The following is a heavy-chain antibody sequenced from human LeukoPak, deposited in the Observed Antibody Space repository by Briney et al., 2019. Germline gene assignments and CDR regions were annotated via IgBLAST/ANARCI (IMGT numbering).Heavy chain of an antibody. V-gene: IGHV6-1*01. Sequence: SQTLSLTCAISGDSVSSNTVTWDWIRQSPSGGLEWLGRTYYRYKWYTDYAVSVRSRITISPDTSKNQVSLQLNSVNSEDSAVYYCVRDGTWGYWGQGTQVTVSS. CDR1: GDSVSSNTVT. J-gene: IGHJ4*02. CDR3: VRDGTWGY. CDR2: TYYRYKWYT. D-gene: IGHD7-27*01.